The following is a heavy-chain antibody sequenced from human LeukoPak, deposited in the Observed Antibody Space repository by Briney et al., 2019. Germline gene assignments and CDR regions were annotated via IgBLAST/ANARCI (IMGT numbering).Heavy chain of an antibody. V-gene: IGHV3-64*01. CDR1: GFTFTSHY. CDR2: NSSNGGKT. J-gene: IGHJ4*02. D-gene: IGHD4-17*01. CDR3: ARGHGYDYGDYETDY. Sequence: GGSLRLSCAASGFTFTSHYMHWVRQTPGKGLEYVSANSSNGGKTHYTNSVKGRFTISRDNSKNTVCLQMGSLSTEDTAVYYCARGHGYDYGDYETDYWGQGTLVTVSS.